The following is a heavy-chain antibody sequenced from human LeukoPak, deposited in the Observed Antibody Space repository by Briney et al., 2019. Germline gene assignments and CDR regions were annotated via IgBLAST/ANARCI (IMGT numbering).Heavy chain of an antibody. CDR1: GGTFSSYA. J-gene: IGHJ4*02. V-gene: IGHV1-46*01. CDR2: VYATGGVA. Sequence: ASVKVSCKASGGTFSSYAISWVRQAPGQGVEWMGAVYATGGVAINTQTFPVRVTMTRDTSTGTVYMELSSLRFEDTAIYYCATEAPRSYYFDYWGQGIQVTVSS. CDR3: ATEAPRSYYFDY.